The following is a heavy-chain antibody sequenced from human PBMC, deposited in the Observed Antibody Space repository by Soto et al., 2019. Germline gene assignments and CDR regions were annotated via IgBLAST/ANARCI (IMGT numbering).Heavy chain of an antibody. CDR2: ISGSGGTT. J-gene: IGHJ3*02. CDR1: GFTFSSYS. CDR3: APAELFDAFDI. Sequence: GGSLRLSCAASGFTFSSYSMNWVRQAPGKGLEWVSVISGSGGTTYYADSVKGRFTVSRDNSKNTVYLHMNSLRADDTAVYYCAPAELFDAFDIWGQGTMVTVSS. D-gene: IGHD1-7*01. V-gene: IGHV3-23*01.